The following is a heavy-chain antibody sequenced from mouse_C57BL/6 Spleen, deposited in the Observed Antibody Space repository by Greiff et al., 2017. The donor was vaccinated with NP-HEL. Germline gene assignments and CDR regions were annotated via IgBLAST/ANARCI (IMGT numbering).Heavy chain of an antibody. CDR1: GYTFTSYW. CDR3: AIRYDYDEGGFDY. V-gene: IGHV1-59*01. D-gene: IGHD2-4*01. Sequence: QVQLQQPGAELVRPGTSVKLSCKASGYTFTSYWMHWVKQRPGQGLEWIGVIDPSDSYTNYNQKFKGKATLTVDTSSSTAYMQLSSLTSEDSAVYYCAIRYDYDEGGFDYWGQGTTLTVSS. CDR2: IDPSDSYT. J-gene: IGHJ2*01.